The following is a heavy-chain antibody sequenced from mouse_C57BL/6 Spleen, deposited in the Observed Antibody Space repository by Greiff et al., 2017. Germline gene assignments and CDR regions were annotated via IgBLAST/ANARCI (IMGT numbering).Heavy chain of an antibody. D-gene: IGHD1-1*01. V-gene: IGHV5-15*01. CDR2: ISNLAYSI. Sequence: EVKLVESGGGLVQPGGSLKLSCAASGFTFSDYGMAWVRQAPRKGPEWVAFISNLAYSIYYADTVTGRFTIPRENDKNTLYLEMSSLRSEDTAMYYCARQGYYGSSYEAMDYWGQGTSVTVSS. J-gene: IGHJ4*01. CDR3: ARQGYYGSSYEAMDY. CDR1: GFTFSDYG.